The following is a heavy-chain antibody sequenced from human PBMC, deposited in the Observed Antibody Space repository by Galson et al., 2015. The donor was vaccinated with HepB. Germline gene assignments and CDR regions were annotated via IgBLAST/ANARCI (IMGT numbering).Heavy chain of an antibody. V-gene: IGHV3-64D*06. CDR1: GFTFSSTP. D-gene: IGHD3-9*01. CDR2: ITSDGGLT. J-gene: IGHJ4*02. CDR3: VKRQRLAGASVGYDY. Sequence: SLRLSCAASGFTFSSTPMHWVRQAPGKTLECVSAITSDGGLTFYTDSVRGRFTISRDNSKNTLYLQMSSLRVEDTAVYYCVKRQRLAGASVGYDYWGQGTLVTVSS.